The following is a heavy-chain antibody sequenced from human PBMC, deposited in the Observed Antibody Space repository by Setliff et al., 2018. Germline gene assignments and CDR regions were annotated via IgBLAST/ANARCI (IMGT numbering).Heavy chain of an antibody. CDR3: ARLGSSSWYNDVFDF. Sequence: PGESLKISCKGSGYTFSNYWVGWVRQIPGKGLEWMGVIYAGDSDTRYSPSFQGQVTFSADKSISTAYLQWSTLKASDTAMYYCARLGSSSWYNDVFDFWGPGTMVTVSS. V-gene: IGHV5-51*01. D-gene: IGHD6-13*01. CDR1: GYTFSNYW. CDR2: IYAGDSDT. J-gene: IGHJ3*01.